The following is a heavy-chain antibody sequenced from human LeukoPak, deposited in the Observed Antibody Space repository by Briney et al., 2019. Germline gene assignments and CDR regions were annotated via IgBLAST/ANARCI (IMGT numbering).Heavy chain of an antibody. CDR1: GGSFSGYY. CDR3: ARGRSYYDSSGYRGLDY. Sequence: SETLSLTCAVYGGSFSGYYWSWIRQPPGKGLEGIGEINHSGSTNYNPSLKSRVTISVDTSKNQFSLKLSSVTAADTAVYYCARGRSYYDSSGYRGLDYWGQGTLVTVSS. V-gene: IGHV4-34*01. J-gene: IGHJ4*02. D-gene: IGHD3-22*01. CDR2: INHSGST.